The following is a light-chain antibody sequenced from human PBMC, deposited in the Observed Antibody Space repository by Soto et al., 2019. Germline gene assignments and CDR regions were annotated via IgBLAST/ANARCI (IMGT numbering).Light chain of an antibody. J-gene: IGLJ3*02. CDR2: SNN. CDR1: KSNIGSYS. CDR3: ASWDDSLNGWV. Sequence: QPVLTQPPSASGTPGQRVTISCSGSKSNIGSYSVNWYQQFPGAAPKLLIFSNNQRPSGVPDRFSGSKSGTSASLAISGLQSEHEADYYCASWDDSLNGWVFGGGTQLTVL. V-gene: IGLV1-44*01.